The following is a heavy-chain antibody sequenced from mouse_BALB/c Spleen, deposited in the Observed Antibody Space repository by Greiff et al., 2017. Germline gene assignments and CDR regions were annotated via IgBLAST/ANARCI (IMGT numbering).Heavy chain of an antibody. J-gene: IGHJ3*01. D-gene: IGHD2-4*01. V-gene: IGHV1-4*01. Sequence: VQLQQSGAELARPGASVKMSCKASGYTFTSYTMHWVKQRPGQGLEWIGYINPSSGYTNYNQKFKDKATLTADKSSSTAYMQLSSLTSEDSAVYYCASCSDCDEGFAYWGQGTLVTVSA. CDR2: INPSSGYT. CDR1: GYTFTSYT. CDR3: ASCSDCDEGFAY.